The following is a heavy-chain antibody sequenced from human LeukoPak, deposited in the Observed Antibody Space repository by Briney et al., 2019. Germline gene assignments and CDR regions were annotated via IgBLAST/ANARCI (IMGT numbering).Heavy chain of an antibody. J-gene: IGHJ4*02. Sequence: SETLSLTCTVSGGSISSSSYYWGWIRRPPGKGLEWIGSIYYSGSTYYNPSLKSRVTISVDTSKNQFSLKLSSVTAADTAVYYCARRLKALRYVDYWGQGTLVTVSS. V-gene: IGHV4-39*07. CDR1: GGSISSSSYY. CDR2: IYYSGST. D-gene: IGHD2-2*01. CDR3: ARRLKALRYVDY.